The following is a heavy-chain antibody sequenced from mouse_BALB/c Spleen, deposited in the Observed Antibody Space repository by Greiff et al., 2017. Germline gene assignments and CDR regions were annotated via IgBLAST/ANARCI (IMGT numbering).Heavy chain of an antibody. CDR2: ISNGGGST. CDR3: ARQDYRYDGGVYFDY. CDR1: GFTFSSYT. J-gene: IGHJ2*01. V-gene: IGHV5-12-2*01. Sequence: DVQVVESGGGLVQPGGSLKLSCAASGFTFSSYTMSWVRQTPEKRLEWVAYISNGGGSTYYPDTVKGRFTISRDNAKNTLYLQMSSLKSEDTAMYYCARQDYRYDGGVYFDYWGQGTTLTVSS. D-gene: IGHD2-14*01.